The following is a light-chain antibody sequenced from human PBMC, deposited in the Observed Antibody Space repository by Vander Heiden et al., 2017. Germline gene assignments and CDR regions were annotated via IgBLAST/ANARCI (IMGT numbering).Light chain of an antibody. CDR3: MQALQTWT. V-gene: IGKV2-28*01. Sequence: DLVMTQSPLSLPVTPGEPASISCRSSQSLLHSNGYNYLDWYLQKPGQSPQLLIYLGSNRASGVPARLSGSGSGTDFTLKISRVEDEDVGVYYCMQALQTWTFGQGTKVEIK. J-gene: IGKJ1*01. CDR2: LGS. CDR1: QSLLHSNGYNY.